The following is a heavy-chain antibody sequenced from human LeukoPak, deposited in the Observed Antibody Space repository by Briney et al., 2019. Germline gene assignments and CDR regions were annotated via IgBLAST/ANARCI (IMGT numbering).Heavy chain of an antibody. CDR1: GFTFDDYA. Sequence: GGSLRLSCAASGFTFDDYAMHWVRQAPGKGLEWVSLISGDGGSTYYADSAKGRFTISRDNSKNSLYLQMNSLRTEDAALYYCAKDLHLIYYYYGMDVWGQGTTVTVSS. D-gene: IGHD2-8*01. V-gene: IGHV3-43*02. J-gene: IGHJ6*02. CDR3: AKDLHLIYYYYGMDV. CDR2: ISGDGGST.